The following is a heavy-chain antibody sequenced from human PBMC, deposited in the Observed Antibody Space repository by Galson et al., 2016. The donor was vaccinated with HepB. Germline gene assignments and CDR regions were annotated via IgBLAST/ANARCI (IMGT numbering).Heavy chain of an antibody. V-gene: IGHV3-7*01. CDR2: INPDGSQK. CDR3: ARDPMRVAFDL. J-gene: IGHJ3*01. Sequence: SLRLSCAASGFTFRTPWMSWVRQPPGKGPEWVANINPDGSQKYYVDSVKGRFNISKDNAKNSRYLRMNSLRADDTAVYYCARDPMRVAFDLWGQGTMVTVSS. CDR1: GFTFRTPW.